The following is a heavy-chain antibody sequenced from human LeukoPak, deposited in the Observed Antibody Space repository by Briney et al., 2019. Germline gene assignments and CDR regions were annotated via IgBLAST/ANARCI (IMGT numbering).Heavy chain of an antibody. Sequence: GASVKVSCKASGYIFTGYYVHWVRQAPGQGLEWMGGIIPIFGTANYAQKFQGRVTITADESTSTAYMELSSLRSEDTAVYYCAREGVAVRGVMSLGGYFDYWGQGTLVTVTS. CDR2: IIPIFGTA. CDR1: GYIFTGYY. V-gene: IGHV1-69*13. CDR3: AREGVAVRGVMSLGGYFDY. J-gene: IGHJ4*02. D-gene: IGHD3-10*01.